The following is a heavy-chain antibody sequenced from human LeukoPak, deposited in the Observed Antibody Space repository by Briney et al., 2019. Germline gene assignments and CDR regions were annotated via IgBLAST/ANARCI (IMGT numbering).Heavy chain of an antibody. V-gene: IGHV1-69*13. Sequence: GASVKVSYKASGGTFSSYAISWVRQAPGQGLEWMGGIIPIFGTANYAQKFQGRVTITADESTSTAYMELSSLRSEDTAVYYCARALYNWNPINWFDPWGQGTLVTVSS. CDR1: GGTFSSYA. D-gene: IGHD1-20*01. J-gene: IGHJ5*02. CDR2: IIPIFGTA. CDR3: ARALYNWNPINWFDP.